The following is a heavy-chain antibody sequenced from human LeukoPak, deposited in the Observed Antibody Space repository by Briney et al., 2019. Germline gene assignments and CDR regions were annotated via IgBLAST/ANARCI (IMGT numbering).Heavy chain of an antibody. CDR2: IYPRDGST. D-gene: IGHD3-3*01. CDR1: GYSFTSNY. J-gene: IGHJ5*02. V-gene: IGHV1-46*01. Sequence: ASVKVSCKASGYSFTSNYIHWVRQAPGQGLEWMGMIYPRDGSTSYAQKFQGRVTITADESTSTAYMGLSSLRSEDTAVYYCARAHGGGDDFWSGYNWFDPWGQGTLVTVSS. CDR3: ARAHGGGDDFWSGYNWFDP.